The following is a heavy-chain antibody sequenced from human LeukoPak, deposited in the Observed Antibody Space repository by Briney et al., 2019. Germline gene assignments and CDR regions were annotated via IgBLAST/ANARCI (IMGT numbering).Heavy chain of an antibody. J-gene: IGHJ4*02. Sequence: SVKVSCKASGGTFSSYAISWVRQAPGQGLEWMGGIIPIFDTANYAQKFQGRVTIITDESTSTAYMELSSLRSEDTAVYYCARGTGGHSDILAGYRGGYYFDYWGQGTLVTVSS. CDR2: IIPIFDTA. D-gene: IGHD3-9*01. V-gene: IGHV1-69*05. CDR3: ARGTGGHSDILAGYRGGYYFDY. CDR1: GGTFSSYA.